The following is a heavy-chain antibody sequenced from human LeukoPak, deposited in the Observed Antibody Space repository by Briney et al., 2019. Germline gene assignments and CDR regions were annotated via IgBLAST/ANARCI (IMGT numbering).Heavy chain of an antibody. V-gene: IGHV3-21*04. CDR3: VKDLWPITLIVLGWVDY. D-gene: IGHD3-22*01. Sequence: GGSLRPSCAASGFTFSSYSMNWVRQAPGKGLEWVSSISSSSSYIYYADSVKGRFTISRDNSKNTLYLQMNSLRAEDTAVYYCVKDLWPITLIVLGWVDYWGQGTLVTVSS. CDR1: GFTFSSYS. J-gene: IGHJ4*02. CDR2: ISSSSSYI.